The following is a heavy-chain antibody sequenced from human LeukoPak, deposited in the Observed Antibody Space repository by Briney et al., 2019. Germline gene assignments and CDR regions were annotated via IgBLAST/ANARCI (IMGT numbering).Heavy chain of an antibody. CDR1: GFSLSTSGMR. J-gene: IGHJ4*02. Sequence: RMSGPTLVNPTQTLTLTCTFSGFSLSTSGMRVSWIRQPPGKALEWLARIDWDDDKFYSTSLKTRLTISKDTSKNQVVLTMTNMDPVDTGTYYCARIRGRGYSYGYDYWGQGTLVTVSS. D-gene: IGHD5-18*01. CDR3: ARIRGRGYSYGYDY. CDR2: IDWDDDK. V-gene: IGHV2-70*17.